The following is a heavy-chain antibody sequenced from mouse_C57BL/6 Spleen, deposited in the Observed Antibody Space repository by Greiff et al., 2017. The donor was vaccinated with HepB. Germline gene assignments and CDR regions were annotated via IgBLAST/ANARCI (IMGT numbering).Heavy chain of an antibody. D-gene: IGHD1-1*01. V-gene: IGHV1-81*01. Sequence: VKLQESGAELARPGASVKLSCKASGYTFTSYGISWVKQRTGQGLEWIGEIYPKSGNTYYNEKFKGKATLTADKSSSTAYMEIRSLTSEDSEVYFCARWDYGSTYYYAMDYWGQGTSVTVSS. J-gene: IGHJ4*01. CDR2: IYPKSGNT. CDR1: GYTFTSYG. CDR3: ARWDYGSTYYYAMDY.